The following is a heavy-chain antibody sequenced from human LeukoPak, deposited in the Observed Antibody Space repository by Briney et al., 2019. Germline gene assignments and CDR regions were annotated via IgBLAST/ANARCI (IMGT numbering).Heavy chain of an antibody. J-gene: IGHJ4*02. CDR3: AKYYYDSSDYYYGFDY. Sequence: ASVKVSCKASGYTFTSYSISWVRQAPGQGLEWMGWISVYNGNTNYAQKLQGRVTMTTDTSTSTAYMELRSLRSDDTAVYYCAKYYYDSSDYYYGFDYWGQGTLVTVPS. CDR1: GYTFTSYS. V-gene: IGHV1-18*01. D-gene: IGHD3-22*01. CDR2: ISVYNGNT.